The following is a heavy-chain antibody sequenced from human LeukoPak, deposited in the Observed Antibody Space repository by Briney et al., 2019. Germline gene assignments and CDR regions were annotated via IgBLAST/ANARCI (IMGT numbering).Heavy chain of an antibody. V-gene: IGHV3-23*01. D-gene: IGHD3-10*01. CDR1: GFTFDDYA. J-gene: IGHJ4*02. Sequence: GGSLRLSCAASGFTFDDYAMNWVRQAPGKGLEWVSAISGSGGSTSYADSVKGRFTISRDNSKNTLYLQMNSLRAEDTAVYYCAKGRVDYYGSGSYHTPFDYWGQGTLVPVSS. CDR2: ISGSGGST. CDR3: AKGRVDYYGSGSYHTPFDY.